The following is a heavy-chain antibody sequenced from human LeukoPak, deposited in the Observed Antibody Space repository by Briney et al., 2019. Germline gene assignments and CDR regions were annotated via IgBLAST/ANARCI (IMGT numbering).Heavy chain of an antibody. D-gene: IGHD4-17*01. CDR2: IKQDGSEK. Sequence: GGSLRLSCAASGFTFSSYWMSWVRQAPGKGLEWVANIKQDGSEKYYVDSVKGRFTISRDNAKNSLYLQMNSLRAEDTAVYYCARTTVTKHHYGMDVWGQGTTVTVSS. CDR3: ARTTVTKHHYGMDV. CDR1: GFTFSSYW. V-gene: IGHV3-7*01. J-gene: IGHJ6*02.